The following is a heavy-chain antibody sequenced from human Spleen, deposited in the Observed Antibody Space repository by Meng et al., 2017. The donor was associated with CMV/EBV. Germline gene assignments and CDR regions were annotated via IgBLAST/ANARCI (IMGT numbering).Heavy chain of an antibody. D-gene: IGHD6-13*01. CDR2: ISNDGSNK. Sequence: GESLKISCAASGFTFNSYAMHWVRQSPGKGLEWVTLISNDGSNKYYADSVKGRFTIWRDNSKNTLFLQMNSLGAEDTALYYCAILSSIPAAGTGYYFNYWGQGTQVTVSS. CDR3: AILSSIPAAGTGYYFNY. J-gene: IGHJ4*02. CDR1: GFTFNSYA. V-gene: IGHV3-30*04.